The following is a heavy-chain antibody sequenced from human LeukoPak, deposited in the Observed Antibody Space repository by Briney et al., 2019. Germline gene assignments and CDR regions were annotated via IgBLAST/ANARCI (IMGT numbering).Heavy chain of an antibody. V-gene: IGHV1-69*05. CDR3: ARDRGGGSYTDYSDY. CDR1: GGTFSSYA. CDR2: IIPIFGTA. J-gene: IGHJ4*02. D-gene: IGHD1-26*01. Sequence: SVKVSCKASGGTFSSYAISWVRQAPGQGLEWMGGIIPIFGTANYAQKFQGRVTITTDESTSTAYMELSSLRSEDTAVYYCARDRGGGSYTDYSDYWGQGTLVTVSS.